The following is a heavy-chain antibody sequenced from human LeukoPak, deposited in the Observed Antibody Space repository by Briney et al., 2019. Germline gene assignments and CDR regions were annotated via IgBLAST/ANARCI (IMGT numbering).Heavy chain of an antibody. J-gene: IGHJ4*02. Sequence: ASVKVSCKASGYTFTGYYMHWVRQAPGQGLEWMGRINPNSGGTNYAQKFQGRVTMTRDTSISTAYMELSRLRSDDTAVYYCARDSFGRAYSYGYSNGVDYWGQGTLVTVSS. CDR2: INPNSGGT. V-gene: IGHV1-2*06. D-gene: IGHD5-18*01. CDR1: GYTFTGYY. CDR3: ARDSFGRAYSYGYSNGVDY.